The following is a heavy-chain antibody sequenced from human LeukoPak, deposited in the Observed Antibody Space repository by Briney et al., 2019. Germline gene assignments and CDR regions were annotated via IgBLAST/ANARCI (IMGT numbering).Heavy chain of an antibody. V-gene: IGHV1-2*02. CDR2: INPNSGGT. J-gene: IGHJ5*02. Sequence: ASVKVSCKASGYTFTGYYMHWVRQAPGQGLEWMGWINPNSGGTNYAQKFQGRVTITRDTSISTAYMELSRLRSDDTAVYYCARVGAATLQDNWFDPWGQGTLVTVSS. CDR3: ARVGAATLQDNWFDP. CDR1: GYTFTGYY. D-gene: IGHD1-26*01.